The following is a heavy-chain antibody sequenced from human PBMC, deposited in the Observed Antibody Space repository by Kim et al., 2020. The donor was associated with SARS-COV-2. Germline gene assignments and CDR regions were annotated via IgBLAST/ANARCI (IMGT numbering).Heavy chain of an antibody. V-gene: IGHV4-59*08. D-gene: IGHD3-3*01. CDR3: ARLRFLEWLDPGPKFDP. CDR2: IYYSGST. J-gene: IGHJ5*02. CDR1: GGSISSYY. Sequence: PETLSLTCTASGGSISSYYWSWIRQPPGKGLEWIGYIYYSGSTNYNPSLKSRVTISVDTSKNQFSLKLSSVTAADTAVYYCARLRFLEWLDPGPKFDPWGQGTLVTVSS.